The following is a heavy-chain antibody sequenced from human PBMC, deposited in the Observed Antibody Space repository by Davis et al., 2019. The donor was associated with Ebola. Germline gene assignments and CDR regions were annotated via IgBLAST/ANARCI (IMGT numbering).Heavy chain of an antibody. Sequence: MPSETLSLTCAVSGGSISSGGYSWSWIRQPPGKGLEWIGYIYHSGSTYYNPPLKSRVTISVDRSKNQFSLKLSSVTAADTAVYYCARGKPFGSSFWFDPWGQGTLVTVSS. CDR3: ARGKPFGSSFWFDP. V-gene: IGHV4-30-2*01. J-gene: IGHJ5*02. CDR1: GGSISSGGYS. D-gene: IGHD6-13*01. CDR2: IYHSGST.